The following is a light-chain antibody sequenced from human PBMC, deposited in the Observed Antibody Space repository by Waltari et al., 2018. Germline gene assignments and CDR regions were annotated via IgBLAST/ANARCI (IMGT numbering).Light chain of an antibody. Sequence: QSALTQPASVSGSPGQSITISCTGTSSDVGTYNLVSWYQLHPGKAPKLIIYESTKRPSGVSSRFSGSKSGNTASLTISGLQAEDEADYYCCSFAGSSPHVVFGGGTKLTVL. V-gene: IGLV2-23*01. CDR3: CSFAGSSPHVV. J-gene: IGLJ2*01. CDR1: SSDVGTYNL. CDR2: EST.